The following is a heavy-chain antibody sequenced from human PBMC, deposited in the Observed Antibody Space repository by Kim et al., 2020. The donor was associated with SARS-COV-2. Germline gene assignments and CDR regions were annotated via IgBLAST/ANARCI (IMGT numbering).Heavy chain of an antibody. CDR1: GFTFSSYS. Sequence: GGSLRLSCAASGFTFSSYSMNWVRQAPGKGLEWVSSISSSSSYIYYADSVKGRFTISRDNAKNSLYLQMNSLRAEDTAVYYCARDSCYSTSCYNPFMDVWGQGTTVTVSS. V-gene: IGHV3-21*01. J-gene: IGHJ6*02. D-gene: IGHD2-2*02. CDR2: ISSSSSYI. CDR3: ARDSCYSTSCYNPFMDV.